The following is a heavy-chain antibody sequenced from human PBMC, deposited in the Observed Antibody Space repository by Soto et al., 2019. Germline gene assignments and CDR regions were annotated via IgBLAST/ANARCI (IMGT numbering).Heavy chain of an antibody. CDR1: GYTFTSYG. J-gene: IGHJ4*02. CDR3: ARDGGMITFGGVIAHEFDY. D-gene: IGHD3-16*02. CDR2: ISAYNGNT. V-gene: IGHV1-18*01. Sequence: ASAKVSCKAPGYTFTSYGISWVRQAPGQGLEWMGWISAYNGNTNYAQKLQGRVTMTTDTSTSTAYMELRSLRSDDTAVYYCARDGGMITFGGVIAHEFDYWGQGTLVTVSS.